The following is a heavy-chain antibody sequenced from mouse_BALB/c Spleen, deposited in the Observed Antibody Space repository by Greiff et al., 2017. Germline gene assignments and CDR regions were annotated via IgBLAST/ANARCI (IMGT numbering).Heavy chain of an antibody. CDR3: DREDRYNYAMDY. Sequence: QVQLKEPGPGLVAPSQSLSLTCTVSGFSLTSYGVHWVRQPPGKGLEWLGVIWAGGSTNYNSALMSRLSISNDNSKSQVFLKMNSLQTDDTAMYYCDREDRYNYAMDYWGQGTSVTVSA. J-gene: IGHJ4*01. V-gene: IGHV2-9*02. CDR1: GFSLTSYG. CDR2: IWAGGST. D-gene: IGHD2-14*01.